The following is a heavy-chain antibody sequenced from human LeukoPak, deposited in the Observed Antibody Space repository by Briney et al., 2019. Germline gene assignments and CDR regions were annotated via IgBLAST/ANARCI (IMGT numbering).Heavy chain of an antibody. CDR3: ARGVMELDYFDY. CDR2: INHSGST. J-gene: IGHJ4*02. Sequence: SETLSLTCAVYGGSFSGYYWTWIRQPPGKGLEWIGEINHSGSTNYNPSLKSRVTISVDTSKNHLSLKLNSVTAADTAVYYCARGVMELDYFDYWGQGTLVTVSS. D-gene: IGHD2-21*01. CDR1: GGSFSGYY. V-gene: IGHV4-34*01.